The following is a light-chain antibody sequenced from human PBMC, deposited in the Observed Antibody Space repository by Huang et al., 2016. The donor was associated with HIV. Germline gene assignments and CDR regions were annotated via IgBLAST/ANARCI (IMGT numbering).Light chain of an antibody. CDR3: QQYNNWRT. CDR2: GAS. Sequence: EIVMTQSPATLSVSPGERAPLSCRASQSVSSNLAWYQPKPGQAPRLLIYGASTRATGIPARFSGSGSGTEFTLTISSLQSEDFAVYYCQQYNNWRTFGQGTKVEIK. V-gene: IGKV3-15*01. J-gene: IGKJ1*01. CDR1: QSVSSN.